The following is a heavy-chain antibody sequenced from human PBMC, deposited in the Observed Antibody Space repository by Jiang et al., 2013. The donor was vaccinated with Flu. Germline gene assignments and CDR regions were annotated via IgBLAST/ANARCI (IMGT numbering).Heavy chain of an antibody. V-gene: IGHV3-49*03. D-gene: IGHD2-2*01. Sequence: SLRLSCAVSGFTFGDYAVSWLRQAPGKGLEWVGFIRNKLYRGTTDYAASVKGRFTISRDDSKSIAYLQIISLKTEDTAVYYCTRDLVRDIILIPATYFDYWGPGSPGHRLL. CDR2: IRNKLYRGTT. CDR3: TRDLVRDIILIPATYFDY. J-gene: IGHJ4*02. CDR1: GFTFGDYA.